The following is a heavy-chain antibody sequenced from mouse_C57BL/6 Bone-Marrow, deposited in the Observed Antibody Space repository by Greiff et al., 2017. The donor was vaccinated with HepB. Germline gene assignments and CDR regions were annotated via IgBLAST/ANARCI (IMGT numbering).Heavy chain of an antibody. CDR2: IYPGSGNT. CDR3: ARMGDYDAAWFAY. D-gene: IGHD2-4*01. Sequence: VQLVESGAELVRPGASVKLSCKASGYTFTDYYINWVKQRPGQGLEWIARIYPGSGNTYYNEKFKGKATLTAEKSSSTAYMQLSSLTSEDSAVYFCARMGDYDAAWFAYWGQGTLVTVSA. J-gene: IGHJ3*01. CDR1: GYTFTDYY. V-gene: IGHV1-76*01.